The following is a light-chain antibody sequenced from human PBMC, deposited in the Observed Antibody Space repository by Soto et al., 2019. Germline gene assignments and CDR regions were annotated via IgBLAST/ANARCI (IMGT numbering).Light chain of an antibody. CDR1: SSDVGSYNL. V-gene: IGLV2-23*03. J-gene: IGLJ3*02. CDR2: EGS. CDR3: CSYAGRPIFWV. Sequence: QSALTQPASVSGSRGQSITISCTGTSSDVGSYNLVSWYQEHPGKAPKLMIYEGSKRPSGVSIRFSGSKSGNTASLTISGLQAEDEADYYCCSYAGRPIFWVFGGGTKVTVL.